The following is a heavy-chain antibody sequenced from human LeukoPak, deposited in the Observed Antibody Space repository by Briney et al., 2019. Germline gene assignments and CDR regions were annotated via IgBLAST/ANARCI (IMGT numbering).Heavy chain of an antibody. CDR1: GFTFSSYG. J-gene: IGHJ4*02. CDR2: ISYDGSNK. V-gene: IGHV3-30*18. Sequence: GGSLRLSCAASGFTFSSYGMHWVRQAPGKGLEWVAVISYDGSNKYYADSVKGRFTISRDNSKNTLYLQMNSLRAEDTAVYYCAKDHSGSFLWGQGTLVTVSS. D-gene: IGHD1-26*01. CDR3: AKDHSGSFL.